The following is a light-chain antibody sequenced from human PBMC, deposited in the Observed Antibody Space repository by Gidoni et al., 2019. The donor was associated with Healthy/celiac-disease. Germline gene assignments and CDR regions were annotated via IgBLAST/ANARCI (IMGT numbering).Light chain of an antibody. CDR1: QSISSY. CDR3: QQSYSTPPT. Sequence: DIQITQSPSSLSASVGDRVTITCRASQSISSYLNWYQQKPGKAPKLLIYAASSLQSGVPSRCSGSGSGTDFTLTISSLQPEDFATYYWQQSYSTPPTFGQGTRLEIK. J-gene: IGKJ5*01. V-gene: IGKV1-39*01. CDR2: AAS.